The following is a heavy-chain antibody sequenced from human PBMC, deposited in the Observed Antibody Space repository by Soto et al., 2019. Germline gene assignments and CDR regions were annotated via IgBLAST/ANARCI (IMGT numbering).Heavy chain of an antibody. V-gene: IGHV1-3*01. J-gene: IGHJ6*02. CDR1: GYTFTSYA. CDR2: INAGNGNT. Sequence: ASVKVSCKASGYTFTSYAMHWVRQAPGQRLEWMGWINAGNGNTKYSQKFQGRVTITRDTSASTAYMELSSLRSEDTAVYYCARDKAVAGEYYYYYGMDVWGQGTTVTVSS. CDR3: ARDKAVAGEYYYYYGMDV. D-gene: IGHD6-19*01.